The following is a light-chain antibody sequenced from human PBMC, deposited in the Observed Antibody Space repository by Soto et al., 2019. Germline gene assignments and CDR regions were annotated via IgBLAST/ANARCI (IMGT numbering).Light chain of an antibody. J-gene: IGLJ2*01. Sequence: QSALTQPASVSGSPGQSITISCTGTSSDVGGYNYVSWYQQHPGKAPKLMIYDVSNRPLGVSNRFSGSKSGNTASLTISGHQAEDEADFYCSSYTSSSTLVVFGGGTQLTVL. V-gene: IGLV2-14*01. CDR2: DVS. CDR3: SSYTSSSTLVV. CDR1: SSDVGGYNY.